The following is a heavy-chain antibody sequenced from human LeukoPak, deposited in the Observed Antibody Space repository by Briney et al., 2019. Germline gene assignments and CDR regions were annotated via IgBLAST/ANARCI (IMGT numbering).Heavy chain of an antibody. V-gene: IGHV4-39*07. Sequence: SETLPLTCTVSGGSISSSSYYWGWIRQPPGKGLEWIGSIYYSGSTYYNPSLKSRVTISVDTSKNQFSLKLSSVTAADTAVYYCARELASSGYYSTYYFDYWGQGTLVTVSS. CDR1: GGSISSSSYY. J-gene: IGHJ4*02. CDR2: IYYSGST. D-gene: IGHD3-22*01. CDR3: ARELASSGYYSTYYFDY.